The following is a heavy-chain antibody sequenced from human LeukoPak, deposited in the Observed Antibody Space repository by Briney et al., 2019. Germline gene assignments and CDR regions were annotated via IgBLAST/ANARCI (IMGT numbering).Heavy chain of an antibody. V-gene: IGHV1-69*13. CDR3: ARVQQLTNYYYYYMDV. J-gene: IGHJ6*03. D-gene: IGHD6-13*01. CDR2: IIPIFGTA. CDR1: GGTFISYA. Sequence: SVKVSCKASGGTFISYAISWVRQAPGQGLEWMGGIIPIFGTANYAQKFQGRVTITADESTSTAYMELSSLRSEDTALYYCARVQQLTNYYYYYMDVWGKGTTVTVSS.